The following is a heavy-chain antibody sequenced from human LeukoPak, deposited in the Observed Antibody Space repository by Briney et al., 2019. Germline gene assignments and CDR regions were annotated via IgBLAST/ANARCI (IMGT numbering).Heavy chain of an antibody. D-gene: IGHD3-3*01. CDR3: AREWAYYDPSDWFDP. CDR2: IYTSGST. V-gene: IGHV4-61*02. CDR1: GGSISSGSYY. Sequence: SETLSLTCTVSGGSISSGSYYWSWIRQPAGKGLEWIGRIYTSGSTNYNPSLKSRATISVDTSKNQFSLKLSSVTAADTAVYYCAREWAYYDPSDWFDPWGQGTLVTVSS. J-gene: IGHJ5*02.